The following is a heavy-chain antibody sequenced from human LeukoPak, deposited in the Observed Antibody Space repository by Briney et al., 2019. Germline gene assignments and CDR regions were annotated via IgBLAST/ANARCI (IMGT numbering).Heavy chain of an antibody. CDR2: IYYSGST. Sequence: SETLSLTCTVSGGSISSCYWSWIRQPPGKGLEWIGYIYYSGSTKYNPSLKSRVTISVDTSKNQFSLKLSSVTAADTAMYYCARHRGSGSPYFDYWGQGTLVTVSS. D-gene: IGHD3-10*01. CDR1: GGSISSCY. CDR3: ARHRGSGSPYFDY. J-gene: IGHJ4*02. V-gene: IGHV4-59*08.